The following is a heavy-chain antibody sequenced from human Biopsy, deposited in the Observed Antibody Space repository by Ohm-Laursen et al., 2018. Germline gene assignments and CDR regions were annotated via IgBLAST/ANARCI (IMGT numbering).Heavy chain of an antibody. J-gene: IGHJ2*01. V-gene: IGHV4-31*03. Sequence: PSQTLSLTCSVSGASVKTSGYFWAWIRPRPGKGLEWIGYISYNERTHYNPSLTSRLAISFDTSNNRISLQLRSVSVADPAVYYCVREPKTGTAEAWYCDLGGRGSPVTV. D-gene: IGHD3-9*01. CDR1: GASVKTSGYF. CDR2: ISYNERT. CDR3: VREPKTGTAEAWYCDL.